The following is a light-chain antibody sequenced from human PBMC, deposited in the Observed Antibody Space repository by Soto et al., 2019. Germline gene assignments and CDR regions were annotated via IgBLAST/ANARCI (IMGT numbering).Light chain of an antibody. CDR3: QQYKNWPPLT. Sequence: EIVMTQSPATLSVSPGETATLSCRAIQSVSYNLAWYQQKPGQGPRLVIYGAFSRATGIPARFSGSGSGTEFTLTISSLQSEDFAVYYCQQYKNWPPLTFGGGNKVEIK. V-gene: IGKV3-15*01. CDR2: GAF. CDR1: QSVSYN. J-gene: IGKJ4*01.